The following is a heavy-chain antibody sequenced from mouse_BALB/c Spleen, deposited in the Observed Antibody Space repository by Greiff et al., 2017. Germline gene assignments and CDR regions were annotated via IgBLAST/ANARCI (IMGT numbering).Heavy chain of an antibody. Sequence: VQLQQSGPELVKPGASVKMSCKASGYTFTSYYIHWVKQRPGQGLEWIGWIYPGDGSTKYNEKFKGKTTLTADKSSSTAYMLLSSLTSEDSAIYFCARHGNYYFDYWGQGTTLTVSS. CDR1: GYTFTSYY. J-gene: IGHJ2*01. CDR3: ARHGNYYFDY. CDR2: IYPGDGST. V-gene: IGHV1S56*01. D-gene: IGHD2-1*01.